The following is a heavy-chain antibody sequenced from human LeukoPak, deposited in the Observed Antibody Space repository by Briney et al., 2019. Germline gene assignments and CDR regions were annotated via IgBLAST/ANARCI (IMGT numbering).Heavy chain of an antibody. CDR3: ARDWVAGVPFDAFDI. CDR1: GFSLISYW. CDR2: IKEDGSEK. J-gene: IGHJ3*02. D-gene: IGHD3-10*01. V-gene: IGHV3-7*03. Sequence: PGRCLSLSWAAAGFSLISYWMSWVRPAPGNGMEWVANIKEDGSEKYYVDSVEGRFTISRDNAQNSVYLHMNSLTAEDTALYYCARDWVAGVPFDAFDIWGQGTMVSVSS.